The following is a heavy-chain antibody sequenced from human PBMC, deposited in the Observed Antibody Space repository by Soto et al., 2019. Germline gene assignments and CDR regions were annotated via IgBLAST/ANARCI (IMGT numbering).Heavy chain of an antibody. Sequence: QVQLVQSGAEVKKPGSSVKVSCKASGGTFSSYAISWVRQAPGQGLEWMGGIIPIFGTANYAQKFQGRVTITADESTSTAYIELSSLRSEDTAVYYCASPLMVRGVIITAQFGYWGQGTLVTVSS. V-gene: IGHV1-69*01. CDR1: GGTFSSYA. CDR3: ASPLMVRGVIITAQFGY. D-gene: IGHD3-10*01. CDR2: IIPIFGTA. J-gene: IGHJ4*02.